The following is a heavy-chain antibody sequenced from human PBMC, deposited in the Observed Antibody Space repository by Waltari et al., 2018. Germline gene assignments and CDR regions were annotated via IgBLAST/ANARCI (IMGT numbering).Heavy chain of an antibody. CDR3: TGDSCTTTTCSYYYYGMDV. J-gene: IGHJ6*02. Sequence: QAQLVQSGAEVKKPGASVKVSCKASDYTFTNYGISWVQQAPGQGLEWMGWISGYNGDTQYAQNFQGRVTMTTATATSTAYMELRSLRSDDTAVYYCTGDSCTTTTCSYYYYGMDVWGQGTTVTVSS. D-gene: IGHD2-2*01. V-gene: IGHV1-18*01. CDR1: DYTFTNYG. CDR2: ISGYNGDT.